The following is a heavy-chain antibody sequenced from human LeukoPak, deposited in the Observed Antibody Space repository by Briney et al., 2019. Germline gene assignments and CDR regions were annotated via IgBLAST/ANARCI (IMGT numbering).Heavy chain of an antibody. CDR2: INTNTGNL. D-gene: IGHD1-1*01. J-gene: IGHJ4*02. Sequence: GASVKVSCKASGYTFTSYAMNWVRQAPGQGLEWMGWINTNTGNLTYAQGFTGRFVFSLDTSVSTAYLQISSLKAEDTAVYYCARGLSVLNWNDLSRISGYWGQGTLVTVSS. V-gene: IGHV7-4-1*02. CDR1: GYTFTSYA. CDR3: ARGLSVLNWNDLSRISGY.